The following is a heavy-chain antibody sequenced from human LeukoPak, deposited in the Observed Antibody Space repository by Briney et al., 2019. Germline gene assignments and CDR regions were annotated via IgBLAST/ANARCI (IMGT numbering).Heavy chain of an antibody. Sequence: PSETLSLTCTVSGGSISSSSYYWGWIRQPPGKGLEWTGSIYYSGSTKYNPSLKSRVTISVDTSNNHFPLMLSSVSAADSAVYYCARSPYYYYGMDVWGQGTTVTVSS. CDR3: ARSPYYYYGMDV. V-gene: IGHV4-39*06. CDR1: GGSISSSSYY. CDR2: IYYSGST. J-gene: IGHJ6*02.